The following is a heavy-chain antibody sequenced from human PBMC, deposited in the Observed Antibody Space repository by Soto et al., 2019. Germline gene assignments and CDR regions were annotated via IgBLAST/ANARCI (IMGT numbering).Heavy chain of an antibody. V-gene: IGHV3-23*01. CDR1: GFTFNIYA. CDR3: AKDRYLDHDSRGYLFDS. D-gene: IGHD3-22*01. CDR2: ISRYGDFT. Sequence: EVQLLESGGDLIQPGGSLRLSCAASGFTFNIYAMTWVRQAPGKGLEWVSAISRYGDFTYYADSVEGRFTISRDNSKNTLYLQMNSLTVEDTAVYSCAKDRYLDHDSRGYLFDSWGQGTLVTVSS. J-gene: IGHJ4*02.